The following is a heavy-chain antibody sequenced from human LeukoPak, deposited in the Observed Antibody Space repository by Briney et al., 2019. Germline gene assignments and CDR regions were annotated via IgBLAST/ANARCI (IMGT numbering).Heavy chain of an antibody. CDR1: GHSISSYY. D-gene: IGHD7-27*01. Sequence: SDTLSLTCTVPGHSISSYYGSWIRQPPGKGLEWLGYVYFRETTNYNPPIKSRVTISVDTSKNQFSPKLTSLTPPGPAFFYFARSPGAPFAYGGEGSLVTVSS. CDR2: VYFRETT. J-gene: IGHJ4*02. CDR3: ARSPGAPFAY. V-gene: IGHV4-59*07.